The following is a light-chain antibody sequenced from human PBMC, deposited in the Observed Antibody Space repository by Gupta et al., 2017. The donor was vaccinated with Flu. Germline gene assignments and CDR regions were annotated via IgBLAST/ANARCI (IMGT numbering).Light chain of an antibody. J-gene: IGKJ4*01. V-gene: IGKV1-9*01. Sequence: GDRVTITCRASQGISTYLAWYQQTPGKAPKLLIYAASTLQSGVPSRFSGSGSGTEFTLTIYSLQPEDFATYYCQQLNSYPLTFGGGTKVEIK. CDR2: AAS. CDR3: QQLNSYPLT. CDR1: QGISTY.